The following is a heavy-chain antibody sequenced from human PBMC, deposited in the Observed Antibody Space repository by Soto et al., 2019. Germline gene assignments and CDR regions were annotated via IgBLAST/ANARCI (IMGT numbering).Heavy chain of an antibody. V-gene: IGHV3-74*01. CDR2: INSDGSST. CDR3: ARDQGYCSGGSCYVAGY. CDR1: GFTFSSYA. D-gene: IGHD2-15*01. Sequence: GGSLRLSCEASGFTFSSYAMSWVRQAPGKGLEWVSRINSDGSSTNYADSVKGRFTISRDNAKNTLYLQMNSLRAEDTAVYYFARDQGYCSGGSCYVAGYWGQGTLVTVSS. J-gene: IGHJ4*02.